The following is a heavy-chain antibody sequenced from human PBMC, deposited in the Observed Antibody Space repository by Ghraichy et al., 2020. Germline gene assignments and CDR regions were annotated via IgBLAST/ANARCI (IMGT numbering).Heavy chain of an antibody. J-gene: IGHJ2*01. V-gene: IGHV3-7*03. Sequence: GGSLRLSCVASEFSSSNYWINWVRQTPGKGLEWVANIDQDGSENWFLDSVRGRFTISRDNAKNSVYLQMNSLRAEDTAVYFCATGDYYIWYFHLWGRGTLVTVSS. D-gene: IGHD3-9*01. CDR2: IDQDGSEN. CDR1: EFSSSNYW. CDR3: ATGDYYIWYFHL.